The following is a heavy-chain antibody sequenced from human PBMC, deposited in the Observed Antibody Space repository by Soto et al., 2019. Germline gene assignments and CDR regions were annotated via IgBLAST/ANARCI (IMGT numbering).Heavy chain of an antibody. J-gene: IGHJ5*02. V-gene: IGHV4-34*01. CDR1: GGSFSSYY. Sequence: SETLSLTCAVYGGSFSSYYWSWIRQPPGKGLEWIGEINHSGSTNYNPSLKSRVTISVDTSKNQFSLKLSSVTAADTAVYYCARTLPYYYDSSGYKQVTLYHHWGQGTLVPVSS. D-gene: IGHD3-22*01. CDR3: ARTLPYYYDSSGYKQVTLYHH. CDR2: INHSGST.